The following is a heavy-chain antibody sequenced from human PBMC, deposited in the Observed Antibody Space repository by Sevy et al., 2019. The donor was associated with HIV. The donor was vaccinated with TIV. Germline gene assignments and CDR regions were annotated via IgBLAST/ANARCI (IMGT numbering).Heavy chain of an antibody. CDR3: TGRDTAMVTVDV. CDR2: IRNKANSYAT. CDR1: GFTFSGSA. D-gene: IGHD5-18*01. J-gene: IGHJ6*02. Sequence: GGSLRLSCAASGFTFSGSAMHWVRQASGKGLEWVGRIRNKANSYATAYAASVKGRFTISRDDSKNTAYLQMNSLKTEDTAVYYCTGRDTAMVTVDVWGQGTTVTVSS. V-gene: IGHV3-73*01.